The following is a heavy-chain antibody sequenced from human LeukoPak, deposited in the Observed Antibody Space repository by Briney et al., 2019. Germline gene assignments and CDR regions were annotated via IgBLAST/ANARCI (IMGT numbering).Heavy chain of an antibody. Sequence: GGSLRLSCSASGFTFTSYWMHWVRQAPGKGLVWVSRVNHDGRGTAYADSVTGRFTISRDNAKNAVYLPMNSLRAEDTAVYYCATDLGWGQGTLVTVSS. D-gene: IGHD4-17*01. J-gene: IGHJ4*02. CDR3: ATDLG. CDR1: GFTFTSYW. V-gene: IGHV3-74*01. CDR2: VNHDGRGT.